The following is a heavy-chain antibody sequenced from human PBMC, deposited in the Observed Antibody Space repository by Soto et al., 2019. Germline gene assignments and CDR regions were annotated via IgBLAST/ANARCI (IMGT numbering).Heavy chain of an antibody. V-gene: IGHV1-69*02. Sequence: QVQLVQSGAEVKKPGSSVKVSCKASGGTFSSYTISWVRQAPGQGLEWMGRIIPILGIANYAQKFQGRVTITADKSTSTAYMELSSLRSEDTAVYYCASHDYGDYAIDYWGQGTLVTVSS. CDR1: GGTFSSYT. CDR3: ASHDYGDYAIDY. CDR2: IIPILGIA. J-gene: IGHJ4*02. D-gene: IGHD4-17*01.